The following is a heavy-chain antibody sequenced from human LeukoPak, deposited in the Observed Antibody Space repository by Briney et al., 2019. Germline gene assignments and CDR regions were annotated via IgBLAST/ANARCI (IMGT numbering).Heavy chain of an antibody. CDR3: ARDRVLRFLEWLSLPYYYGMDV. Sequence: GRSLRLSCAASGFTFSSYGMHWVRQAPGKGLEWVAVIWYDGSNKYYADSVKGRFTISRDNSKNTLYLQMNSLRAEDTAVYYCARDRVLRFLEWLSLPYYYGMDVWGQGTTVTVSS. V-gene: IGHV3-33*01. CDR1: GFTFSSYG. J-gene: IGHJ6*02. CDR2: IWYDGSNK. D-gene: IGHD3-3*01.